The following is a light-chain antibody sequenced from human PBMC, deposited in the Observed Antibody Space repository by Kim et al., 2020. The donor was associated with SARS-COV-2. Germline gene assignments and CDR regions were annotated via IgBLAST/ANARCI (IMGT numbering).Light chain of an antibody. CDR3: QQRSNWPPLT. CDR1: QSVSSY. J-gene: IGKJ4*01. V-gene: IGKV3-11*01. Sequence: FPVERATLSCRASQSVSSYLAWYQQKPGQAPRLLIYDASNRATGIPARFSGSGSGTDFTLTISSLEPEDFAVYYCQQRSNWPPLTFGGGTKVDIK. CDR2: DAS.